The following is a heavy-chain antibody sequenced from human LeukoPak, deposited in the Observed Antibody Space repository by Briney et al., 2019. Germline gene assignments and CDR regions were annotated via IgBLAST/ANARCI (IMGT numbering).Heavy chain of an antibody. CDR1: GFTFSSSA. CDR2: IVVGGGNT. V-gene: IGHV1-58*01. J-gene: IGHJ3*01. Sequence: EASVKVSCKASGFTFSSSAVQWVRQARGQGLEWIGWIVVGGGNTNYAQRFQDRITITRDMSTSTAYMELSSLRSGDTAVYYCVAEIYGGNSDCCTFDFWGPGTPVTVSS. CDR3: VAEIYGGNSDCCTFDF. D-gene: IGHD4-23*01.